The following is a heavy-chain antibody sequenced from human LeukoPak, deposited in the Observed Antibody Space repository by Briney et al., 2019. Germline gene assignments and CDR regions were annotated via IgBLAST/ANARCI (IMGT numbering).Heavy chain of an antibody. D-gene: IGHD1-20*01. Sequence: GGSLRLSRAASGFTISSYSMNWVRQAPGKGLEWVSSISSSSSYIYYADSVKGRFTISRDNAKNSLYLQMNSLRAEDTAVYYCPRFSITGTYLFDYWGQGTLVTVSS. J-gene: IGHJ4*02. CDR2: ISSSSSYI. CDR3: PRFSITGTYLFDY. V-gene: IGHV3-21*01. CDR1: GFTISSYS.